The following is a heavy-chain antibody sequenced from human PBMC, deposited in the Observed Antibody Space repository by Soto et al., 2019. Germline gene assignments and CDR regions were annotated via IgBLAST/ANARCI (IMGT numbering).Heavy chain of an antibody. Sequence: PSEPLSLTCAVYGGSFSGYYWSWIRQPPGKGLEWIGEINHSGSTNYNPSLKSRVTISVDTSKNQFSLKLSSVTAADTAVYYCARGLVVVPDAIGGGDWFDPWGQGTLVTVSS. CDR1: GGSFSGYY. J-gene: IGHJ5*02. CDR3: ARGLVVVPDAIGGGDWFDP. V-gene: IGHV4-34*01. D-gene: IGHD2-2*02. CDR2: INHSGST.